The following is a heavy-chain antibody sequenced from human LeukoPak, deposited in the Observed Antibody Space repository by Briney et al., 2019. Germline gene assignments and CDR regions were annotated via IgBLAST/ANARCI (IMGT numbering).Heavy chain of an antibody. CDR3: AKDIQLST. CDR1: GFTFSIYT. V-gene: IGHV3-48*01. Sequence: PGGSLRLSCAASGFTFSIYTMNWVRPAPGKGLEWVSYITSSSSTIYYADSVKGRFTISRDNSKNTLSLQMNSLRVEDTAMYFCAKDIQLSTWGLGTMVTVSS. CDR2: ITSSSSTI. J-gene: IGHJ3*01. D-gene: IGHD5-24*01.